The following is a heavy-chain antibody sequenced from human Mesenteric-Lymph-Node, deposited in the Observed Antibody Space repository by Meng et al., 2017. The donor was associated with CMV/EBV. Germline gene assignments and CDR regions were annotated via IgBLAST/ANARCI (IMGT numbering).Heavy chain of an antibody. CDR3: ARYFFSGWELSRGAFDV. V-gene: IGHV3-23*01. CDR2: ISGSGGST. Sequence: GGSLSLSCAASGFTLSSYAMSWVRQSPGKGLEWVSTISGSGGSTYYADSVKARFTISRDNSKNTVYLRMNNLRAEDTAVYYCARYFFSGWELSRGAFDVWGQGTMVTVSS. J-gene: IGHJ3*01. D-gene: IGHD1-26*01. CDR1: GFTLSSYA.